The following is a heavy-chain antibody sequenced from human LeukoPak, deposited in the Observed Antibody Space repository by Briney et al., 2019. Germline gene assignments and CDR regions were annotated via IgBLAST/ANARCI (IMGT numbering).Heavy chain of an antibody. CDR1: GVSISSGSNY. Sequence: PSETLSLTCTVSGVSISSGSNYWGWIRQPPGKGLEWMGTIYHSGSTYYNPSLKSRVTISVDTSKNQFSLKLSSVTAADTAVYYCAKTVTVTTSAFDIWGQGTMVTVSS. V-gene: IGHV4-39*07. J-gene: IGHJ3*02. CDR3: AKTVTVTTSAFDI. D-gene: IGHD4-17*01. CDR2: IYHSGST.